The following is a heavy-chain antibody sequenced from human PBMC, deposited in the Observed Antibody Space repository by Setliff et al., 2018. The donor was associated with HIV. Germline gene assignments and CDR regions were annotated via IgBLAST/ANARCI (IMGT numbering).Heavy chain of an antibody. CDR2: KYSGGNT. CDR3: ARVRLYNTALDS. Sequence: GGSLRLSCAASGFSVSSNHMSWVRQAPGKGLEWISVKYSGGNTNYADSVKGRFTLSRDTSKNTMYLQMNSLRREDTAVYYCARVRLYNTALDSWGQGTLVTVSS. D-gene: IGHD3-3*01. J-gene: IGHJ1*01. CDR1: GFSVSSNH. V-gene: IGHV3-66*02.